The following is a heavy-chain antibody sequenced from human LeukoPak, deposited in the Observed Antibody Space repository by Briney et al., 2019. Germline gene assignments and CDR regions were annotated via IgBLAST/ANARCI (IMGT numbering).Heavy chain of an antibody. CDR2: INLDGSRK. V-gene: IGHV3-7*01. CDR1: GFTFSDYW. J-gene: IGHJ4*02. CDR3: ARNKKGDRYTYGHDY. Sequence: PGGSLRLSCATSGFTFSDYWMSWARQAPGKGLEWVGNINLDGSRKYYDDSVKGRFTISRDNAKNSLYLQMNSLRAEDTAVYYCARNKKGDRYTYGHDYWGQGTLVTVSS. D-gene: IGHD5-18*01.